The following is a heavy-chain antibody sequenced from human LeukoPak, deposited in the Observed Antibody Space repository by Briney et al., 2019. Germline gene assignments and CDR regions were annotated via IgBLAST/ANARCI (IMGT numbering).Heavy chain of an antibody. D-gene: IGHD6-6*01. CDR1: GYTFTSYG. Sequence: ASVKVSCKASGYTFTSYGISWVRQAPGQGLEWMGWISAYNGNTSYAQKLQGRVTMTTDTSTSTAYMELRSLRSDDTAVYYCARTPEYSSSSGYREYYYYYYMDVWGKGTTVTVSS. V-gene: IGHV1-18*01. CDR2: ISAYNGNT. CDR3: ARTPEYSSSSGYREYYYYYYMDV. J-gene: IGHJ6*03.